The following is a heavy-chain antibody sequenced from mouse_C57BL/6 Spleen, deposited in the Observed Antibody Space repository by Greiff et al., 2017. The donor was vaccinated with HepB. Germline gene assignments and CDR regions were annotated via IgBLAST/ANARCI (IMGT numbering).Heavy chain of an antibody. CDR3: ARSGGLYYYGSSPWFAY. Sequence: QVQLQQSDAELVKPGASVKISCKVSGYTFTDHTIHWMKQRPEQGLEWIGYIYPRDGSTKYNEKFKGKATLTADKSSSTAYMQLNSLTSEDSAVYFCARSGGLYYYGSSPWFAYWGQGTLVTVSA. D-gene: IGHD1-1*01. CDR1: GYTFTDHT. CDR2: IYPRDGST. V-gene: IGHV1-78*01. J-gene: IGHJ3*01.